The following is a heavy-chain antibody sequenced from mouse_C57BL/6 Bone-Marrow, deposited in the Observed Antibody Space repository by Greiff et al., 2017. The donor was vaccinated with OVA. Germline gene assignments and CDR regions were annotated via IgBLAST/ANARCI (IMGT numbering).Heavy chain of an antibody. J-gene: IGHJ1*03. Sequence: EVKVVESEGGLVQPGSSMKLSCTASGFTFSDYYMAWVRQVPEKGLEWVANINYDGSSTYYLDSLKSRFIISRDNAKNILYLQMSSLKSEYTATSYCARYSNYWYFDVWGTGTTVTVSS. CDR1: GFTFSDYY. D-gene: IGHD2-5*01. V-gene: IGHV5-16*01. CDR3: ARYSNYWYFDV. CDR2: INYDGSST.